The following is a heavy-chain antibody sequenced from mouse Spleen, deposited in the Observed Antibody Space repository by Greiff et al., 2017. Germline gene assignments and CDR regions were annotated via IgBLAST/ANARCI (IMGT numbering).Heavy chain of an antibody. CDR3: GRGPWFAY. Sequence: EVQLQQSGPELVKPGASVKISCKASGYTFTDYYMNWVKQSPGKSLEWIGDINPNNGGTSYNQKFKGKATLTVDKSSSTAYMELRSLTSEDSAVYYCGRGPWFAYWGQGTLVTVSA. J-gene: IGHJ3*01. V-gene: IGHV1-26*01. CDR1: GYTFTDYY. CDR2: INPNNGGT.